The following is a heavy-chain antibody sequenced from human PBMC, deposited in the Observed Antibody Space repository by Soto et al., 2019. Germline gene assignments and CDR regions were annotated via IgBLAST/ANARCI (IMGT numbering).Heavy chain of an antibody. D-gene: IGHD5-18*01. CDR2: IYHSGST. CDR3: ARDGSYGGLRGAFDI. Sequence: QLQLQESGSGLVKPSQTLSLTCAVSGGSISSGGYSWSWIRQPPGKGLEWIGYIYHSGSTYYNPSIKSRVTISVDRSKNQFSLKLSSVTAADTAVYYCARDGSYGGLRGAFDIWGQGTMVTVSS. CDR1: GGSISSGGYS. V-gene: IGHV4-30-2*01. J-gene: IGHJ3*02.